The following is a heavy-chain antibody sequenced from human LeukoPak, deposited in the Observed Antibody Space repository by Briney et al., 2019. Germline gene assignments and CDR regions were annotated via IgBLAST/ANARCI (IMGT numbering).Heavy chain of an antibody. V-gene: IGHV3-64D*06. CDR1: GFTFSNYA. CDR2: ISTTGGST. D-gene: IGHD2-8*01. CDR3: VKGCIQALGNCC. J-gene: IGHJ1*01. Sequence: GGSLRLSCSASGFTFSNYAMHWVRQSPGKGPEYVSAISTTGGSTYYADSVKGRFTISRDNSKNTLYLQMSSLTAEDTAVYYCVKGCIQALGNCCWGQGTLVTVSS.